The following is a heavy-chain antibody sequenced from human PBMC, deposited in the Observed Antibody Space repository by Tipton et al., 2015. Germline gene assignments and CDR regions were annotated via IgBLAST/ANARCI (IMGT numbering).Heavy chain of an antibody. CDR3: ARHLNYGGNCHWDY. D-gene: IGHD4-23*01. J-gene: IGHJ4*02. Sequence: GLVKPSETLSLTCTVSGGSVSSVSYYWGWIRQPPGKGPEWIGSTYYTGATYYNPSLQSRVTVSLDTSKNQFSLSLSSVTAADTAVYYCARHLNYGGNCHWDYWGQGALVTVSS. CDR2: TYYTGAT. CDR1: GGSVSSVSYY. V-gene: IGHV4-39*01.